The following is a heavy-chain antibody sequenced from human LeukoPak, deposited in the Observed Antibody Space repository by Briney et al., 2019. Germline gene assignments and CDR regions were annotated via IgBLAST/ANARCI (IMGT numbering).Heavy chain of an antibody. CDR1: GFTFDEYG. Sequence: GGSLRLSCAASGFTFDEYGMTWVRQAPGKGLEWVSSINWNGGSTGYADSVKGRFTISRDNAKNSLFLQMNSLRAEDTALYYCARDRGPYDSSGYYPYDAFDIWGQGTMVTVSS. D-gene: IGHD3-22*01. CDR2: INWNGGST. J-gene: IGHJ3*02. CDR3: ARDRGPYDSSGYYPYDAFDI. V-gene: IGHV3-20*04.